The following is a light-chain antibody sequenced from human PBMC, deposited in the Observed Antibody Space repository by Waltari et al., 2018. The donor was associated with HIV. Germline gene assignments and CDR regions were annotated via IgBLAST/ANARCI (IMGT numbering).Light chain of an antibody. V-gene: IGLV3-25*03. Sequence: SYELTQPPSVSVSPGQTARITCPGDALSTQYTFWYQQKPGQAPVLVIYRDTERPSGIPERFSGSSSGTTVTLTISGVQAEDEADYYCQSADSSGTYVFGTGTKVTVV. CDR1: ALSTQY. CDR2: RDT. J-gene: IGLJ1*01. CDR3: QSADSSGTYV.